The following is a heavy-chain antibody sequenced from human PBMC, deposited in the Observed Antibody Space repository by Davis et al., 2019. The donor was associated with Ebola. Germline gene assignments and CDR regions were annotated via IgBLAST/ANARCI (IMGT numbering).Heavy chain of an antibody. CDR3: ARILSKPLGDYYYYYGMDV. J-gene: IGHJ6*02. CDR1: GFSLSTRGMC. Sequence: SGPTLVKPTQTLTLTCTFSGFSLSTRGMCVSWIRQPPGKALEWLALIDWDDDTYYSTSLKTRLTISKDTSKNQVVLTMTNMDPVDTATYYCARILSKPLGDYYYYYGMDVWGQGTTVTVSS. CDR2: IDWDDDT. D-gene: IGHD1-26*01. V-gene: IGHV2-70*01.